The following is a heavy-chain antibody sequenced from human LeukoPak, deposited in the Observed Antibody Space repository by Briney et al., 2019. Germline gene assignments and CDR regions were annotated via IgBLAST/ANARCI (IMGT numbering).Heavy chain of an antibody. CDR1: GFTFSSCG. CDR3: AREIRSYYDYVWGSYRHEAFDI. D-gene: IGHD3-16*02. J-gene: IGHJ3*02. CDR2: IWYDGSNK. Sequence: GGSLRLSCAASGFTFSSCGMHWVRQAPGKGLEWVAVIWYDGSNKYYADSVKGRFTISRDNSKNTLYLQMNSLRAEDTAVYYCAREIRSYYDYVWGSYRHEAFDIWGQGTMVTVSS. V-gene: IGHV3-33*01.